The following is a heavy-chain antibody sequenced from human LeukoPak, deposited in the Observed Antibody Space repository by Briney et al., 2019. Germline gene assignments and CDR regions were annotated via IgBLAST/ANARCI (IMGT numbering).Heavy chain of an antibody. CDR2: ISSSSSYI. D-gene: IGHD6-19*01. J-gene: IGHJ4*02. V-gene: IGHV3-21*01. Sequence: GGSLRLSCAASGFIFGSYSMNWVRQAPGKGLEWVSSISSSSSYIYYADSVKGRFTISRDNAKNSLYLQMNSLRAEDTAVYYCARDVQAGPGYWGQGTLVTVSS. CDR3: ARDVQAGPGY. CDR1: GFIFGSYS.